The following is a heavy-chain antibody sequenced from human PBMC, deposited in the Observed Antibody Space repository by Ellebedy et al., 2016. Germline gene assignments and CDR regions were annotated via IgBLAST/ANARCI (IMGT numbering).Heavy chain of an antibody. Sequence: SETLSLTCAVSGGSISSGGYSWSWIRQPPGKGLEWIGYIYHSGSTYYNPSLKSRVTISVDRSKNQFSLKLSSVTAADTAVYYCARGGVLLWFGEQRAFDIWGQGTMVTVSS. D-gene: IGHD3-10*01. V-gene: IGHV4-30-2*01. J-gene: IGHJ3*02. CDR2: IYHSGST. CDR1: GGSISSGGYS. CDR3: ARGGVLLWFGEQRAFDI.